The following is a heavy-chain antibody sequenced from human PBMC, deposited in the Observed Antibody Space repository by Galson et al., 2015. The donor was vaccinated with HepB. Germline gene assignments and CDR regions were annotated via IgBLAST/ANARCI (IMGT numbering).Heavy chain of an antibody. CDR1: GFTFSPYG. CDR2: IGSGDHK. CDR3: ARDYASWSRDY. J-gene: IGHJ4*02. Sequence: SLRLSCAASGFTFSPYGMTWVRQAPGKGLEWVSTIGSGDHKFYPDSLKGRFTISRDNDKNSVYLQMTGLSAEDTAVYYCARDYASWSRDYWGQGTLVTASS. D-gene: IGHD6-13*01. V-gene: IGHV3-21*01.